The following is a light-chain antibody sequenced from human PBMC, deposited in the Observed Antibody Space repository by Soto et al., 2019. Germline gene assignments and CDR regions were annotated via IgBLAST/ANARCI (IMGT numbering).Light chain of an antibody. V-gene: IGKV3-15*01. J-gene: IGKJ1*01. CDR3: QQYSDWPPT. Sequence: EIVVTRSPATLSVSPGERATLSCSASQSVSSNLAWYQQKPGQAPRLLINGASTRATGIPARFSGSGSGTEFSLTISRLQSEDFAVYYCQQYSDWPPTFGQGTKVDIK. CDR2: GAS. CDR1: QSVSSN.